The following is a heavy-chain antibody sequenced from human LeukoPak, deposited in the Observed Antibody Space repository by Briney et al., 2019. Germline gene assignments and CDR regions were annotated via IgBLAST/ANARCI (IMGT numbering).Heavy chain of an antibody. CDR2: ISGSDSTT. CDR3: AKEAGNVWYKAFDY. CDR1: GFTFSSYA. Sequence: PGGSLRLSCAASGFTFSSYAMSSVRQAPGKRLEWVSAISGSDSTTYYADSVKGRFTISRDNSKNMLYLQMNSLRAEDTALYYCAKEAGNVWYKAFDYWGQGTLFTVSS. D-gene: IGHD1-1*01. J-gene: IGHJ4*02. V-gene: IGHV3-23*01.